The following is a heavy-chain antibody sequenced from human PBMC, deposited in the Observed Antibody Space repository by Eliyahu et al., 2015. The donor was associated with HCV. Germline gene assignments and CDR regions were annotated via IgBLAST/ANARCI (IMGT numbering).Heavy chain of an antibody. J-gene: IGHJ5*02. CDR1: GGXFSSYT. Sequence: QVQLVQSGAEVRKPGSSVKVSCRASGGXFSSYTFSWVRQAPGQGLEWMGGIIPIFGTANYAQNFRGRVTITADESTTTVYMNLNSLKSEDTAVYYCAIEGGSSGPRWFDPWGQGTLVTVSS. V-gene: IGHV1-69*01. CDR3: AIEGGSSGPRWFDP. D-gene: IGHD6-19*01. CDR2: IIPIFGTA.